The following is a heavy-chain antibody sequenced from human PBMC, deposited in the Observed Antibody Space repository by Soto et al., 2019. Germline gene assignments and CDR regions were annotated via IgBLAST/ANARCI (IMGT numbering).Heavy chain of an antibody. D-gene: IGHD6-13*01. V-gene: IGHV3-33*01. CDR1: GFTFSRYS. Sequence: QVQLVESGGGVVQNGRSLTLSCAASGFTFSRYSMHWVRQAPGKGLEWVAAMLYDGSRGEYSYSVKGRFTISRDDAKNTLFHQMSSLRGEYTAVYYCARSGYYSSWYYLEGGNLDYWGQGTLVSVSS. CDR3: ARSGYYSSWYYLEGGNLDY. J-gene: IGHJ4*02. CDR2: MLYDGSRG.